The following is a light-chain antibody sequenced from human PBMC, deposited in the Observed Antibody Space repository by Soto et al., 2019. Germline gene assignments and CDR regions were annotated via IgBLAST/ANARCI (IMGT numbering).Light chain of an antibody. Sequence: EIVLTQSPGTLSLSPGERATLSCRASQSVYNTYLAWYQQKPGQAPRLLIFGASNRATGIPDRFSGRGSGTDFTLTITRLAREDFAVYYCQQYGRSPLTFGGGTKVEI. J-gene: IGKJ4*01. CDR3: QQYGRSPLT. CDR2: GAS. CDR1: QSVYNTY. V-gene: IGKV3-20*01.